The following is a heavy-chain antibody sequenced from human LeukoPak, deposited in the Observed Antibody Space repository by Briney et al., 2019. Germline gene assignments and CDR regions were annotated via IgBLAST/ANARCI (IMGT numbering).Heavy chain of an antibody. CDR3: ARGQWFRAF. Sequence: PSETLSLTCAVFGGSLSGSHLSWIRQLPGTGLEWIGEINDSGTANNNPSLKNRVTISVDPSKNQFSLKMNSVTAADTAVYYCARGQWFRAFWSRGTPVTVSS. J-gene: IGHJ4*02. V-gene: IGHV4-34*01. CDR2: INDSGTA. CDR1: GGSLSGSH. D-gene: IGHD3-10*01.